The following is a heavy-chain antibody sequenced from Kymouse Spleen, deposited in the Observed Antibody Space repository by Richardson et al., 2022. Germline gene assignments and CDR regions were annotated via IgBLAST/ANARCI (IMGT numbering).Heavy chain of an antibody. V-gene: IGHV4-34*01. CDR3: ARRVTYGMDV. Sequence: QVQLQQWGAGLLKPSETLSLTCAVYGGSFSGYYWSWIRQPPGKGLEWIGEINHSGSTNYNPSLKSRVTISVDTSKNQFSLKLSSVTAADTAVYYCARRVTYGMDVWGQGTTVTVSS. CDR2: INHSGST. CDR1: GGSFSGYY. J-gene: IGHJ6*02. D-gene: IGHD4-23*01.